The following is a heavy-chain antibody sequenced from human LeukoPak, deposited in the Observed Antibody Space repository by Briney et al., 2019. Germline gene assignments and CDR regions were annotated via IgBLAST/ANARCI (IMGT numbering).Heavy chain of an antibody. Sequence: PGGSLRLSCAASGFTFSSYAMSWVRQAPGKGLEWVSAFSGSGGSTYYADSVKGRFTISRDNSKNTLYLQMNSLRAEDTAVYYCARVVVAAPRDYYMDVWGKGTTVTVSS. D-gene: IGHD2-15*01. CDR3: ARVVVAAPRDYYMDV. CDR1: GFTFSSYA. V-gene: IGHV3-23*01. J-gene: IGHJ6*03. CDR2: FSGSGGST.